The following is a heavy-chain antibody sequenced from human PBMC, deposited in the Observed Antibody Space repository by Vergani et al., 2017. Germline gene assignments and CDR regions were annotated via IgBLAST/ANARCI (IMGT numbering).Heavy chain of an antibody. CDR1: GFTFSSYS. CDR2: ISSSSSTI. D-gene: IGHD4-17*01. V-gene: IGHV3-48*01. Sequence: EVQLVESGGGLVQPGGSLRLSCAASGFTFSSYSMNWVRQAPGKGLEWVSYISSSSSTIYYADSVKGRFTISRDNAKNSLYLQMNRLRAEDTAVYYCARAERYYGDYYYYYYYGMDVWGQGTTVTVSS. J-gene: IGHJ6*02. CDR3: ARAERYYGDYYYYYYYGMDV.